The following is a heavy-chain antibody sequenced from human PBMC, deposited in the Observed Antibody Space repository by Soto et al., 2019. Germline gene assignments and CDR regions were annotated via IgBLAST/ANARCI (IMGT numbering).Heavy chain of an antibody. J-gene: IGHJ4*02. D-gene: IGHD5-18*01. CDR1: GGTFSSDV. CDR3: ARAMIQLWSPFDC. CDR2: VIPIFGTA. Sequence: ASVKVSCKASGGTFSSDVIVWVRQAPGQGLEWMGVVIPIFGTANYAQKFQGRVTITADESSSTAYMELYSLTSEDTAMYYCARAMIQLWSPFDCWGQGTLVTVSS. V-gene: IGHV1-69*13.